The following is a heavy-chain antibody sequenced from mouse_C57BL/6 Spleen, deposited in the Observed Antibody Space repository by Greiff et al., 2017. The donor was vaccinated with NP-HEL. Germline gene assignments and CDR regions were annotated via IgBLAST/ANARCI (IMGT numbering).Heavy chain of an antibody. CDR1: GYTFTDYY. J-gene: IGHJ2*01. V-gene: IGHV1-76*01. CDR3: ASSSGSPYYFDY. D-gene: IGHD1-3*01. Sequence: VQVVESGAELVRPGASVKLSCKASGYTFTDYYINWVKQRPGQGLEWIARIYPGSGNTYYNEKFKGKATLTAEKSSSTAYMQLSSLTSEDSAVYFCASSSGSPYYFDYWGQGTTLTVSS. CDR2: IYPGSGNT.